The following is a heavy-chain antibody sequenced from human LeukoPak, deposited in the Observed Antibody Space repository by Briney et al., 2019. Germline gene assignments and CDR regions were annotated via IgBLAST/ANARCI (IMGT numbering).Heavy chain of an antibody. CDR3: AKDGGVWFGDSNDY. J-gene: IGHJ4*02. D-gene: IGHD3-10*01. Sequence: GGTLRLSCAASGFTFSNYDMSWVRQAPGKGLEWVSAISGSGGSTYYADSVKGRFTISRDNFKNTLYLQMNSLRADDTAVYYCAKDGGVWFGDSNDYWGQGTLVTVSS. CDR1: GFTFSNYD. V-gene: IGHV3-23*01. CDR2: ISGSGGST.